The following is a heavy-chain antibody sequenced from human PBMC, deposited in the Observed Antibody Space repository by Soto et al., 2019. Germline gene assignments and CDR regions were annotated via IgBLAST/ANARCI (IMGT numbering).Heavy chain of an antibody. CDR2: IYYSGST. V-gene: IGHV4-31*03. D-gene: IGHD3-3*01. CDR1: GGSISSGGYY. CDR3: ARANHNLITIFGVVPIFDY. Sequence: PSETLSLTCTVPGGSISSGGYYWSWIRQHPGKGLEWIGYIYYSGSTYYNPSLKSRVTISVDTSKNQFSLKLSSVTAADTAVYYCARANHNLITIFGVVPIFDYWGQGTLVTVSS. J-gene: IGHJ4*02.